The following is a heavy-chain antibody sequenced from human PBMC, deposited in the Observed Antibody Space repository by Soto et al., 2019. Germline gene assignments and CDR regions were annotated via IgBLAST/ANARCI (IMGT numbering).Heavy chain of an antibody. CDR3: AKDLDNSHYYASGYGMDV. J-gene: IGHJ6*01. CDR1: VFTFGDYT. Sequence: WGSLRISCASSVFTFGDYTMHWVRQAPGKGLEWVYFISWDGGSTYYADSVKGRFTTSIDNSKNSLYLQMNSLRTEDTALYYCAKDLDNSHYYASGYGMDVWGQGTTVTVSS. V-gene: IGHV3-43*01. CDR2: ISWDGGST. D-gene: IGHD3-10*01.